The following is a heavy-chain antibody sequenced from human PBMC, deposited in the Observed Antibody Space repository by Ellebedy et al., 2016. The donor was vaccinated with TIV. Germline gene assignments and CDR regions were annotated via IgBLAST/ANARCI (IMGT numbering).Heavy chain of an antibody. J-gene: IGHJ3*02. CDR1: GGSISSSSYY. CDR3: ARADIVVVPAAIQSFRDYSNYEHDAFDI. CDR2: IYYSGST. D-gene: IGHD2-2*01. V-gene: IGHV4-39*01. Sequence: SETLSLXXTVSGGSISSSSYYWGWIRQPPGKGLEWIGSIYYSGSTYYNPSLKSRVTISVDTSKNQFSLKLSSVTAADTAVYYCARADIVVVPAAIQSFRDYSNYEHDAFDIWGQGTMVTVSS.